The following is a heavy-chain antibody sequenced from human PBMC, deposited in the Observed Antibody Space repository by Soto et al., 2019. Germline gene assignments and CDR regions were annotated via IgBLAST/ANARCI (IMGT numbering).Heavy chain of an antibody. CDR3: ARRVVVPAARSWWFDP. CDR1: GGSISSYY. V-gene: IGHV4-59*01. Sequence: TLSLTCTVSGGSISSYYWSWIRQPPGKGLEWIGYIYYSGSTNYNPSLKSRVTISVDTSKNQFSLKLSSVTAADTAVYYCARRVVVPAARSWWFDPWGQGTLVTVSS. D-gene: IGHD2-2*01. CDR2: IYYSGST. J-gene: IGHJ5*02.